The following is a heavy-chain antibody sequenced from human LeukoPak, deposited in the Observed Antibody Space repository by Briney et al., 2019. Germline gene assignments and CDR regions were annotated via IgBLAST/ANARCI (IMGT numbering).Heavy chain of an antibody. Sequence: GGSLRLSCAASGFTFSSYWMHWVRQAPGKGLVWVSRINSDGSSSSYADSVKGRFTISRDNAKNTLYLQMNSLRAEDTAVYYCARERYFDSNYFDYWGQGTLVTVSS. CDR3: ARERYFDSNYFDY. CDR2: INSDGSSS. CDR1: GFTFSSYW. V-gene: IGHV3-74*01. D-gene: IGHD3-9*01. J-gene: IGHJ4*02.